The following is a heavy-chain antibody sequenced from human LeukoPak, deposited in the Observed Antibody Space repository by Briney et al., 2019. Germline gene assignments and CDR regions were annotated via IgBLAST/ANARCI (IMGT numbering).Heavy chain of an antibody. V-gene: IGHV3-7*01. J-gene: IGHJ4*02. CDR3: ARGDWAPFDY. Sequence: GGSLRLSCAASGFTFSDYWMNWVRQAPGKGLEWVANIDQDGGGKYYLDPVKGRFTSSRDNAKSSLYLQIDSLRAEDTAVYYCARGDWAPFDYWGQGSLLTVSS. CDR2: IDQDGGGK. D-gene: IGHD2-21*02. CDR1: GFTFSDYW.